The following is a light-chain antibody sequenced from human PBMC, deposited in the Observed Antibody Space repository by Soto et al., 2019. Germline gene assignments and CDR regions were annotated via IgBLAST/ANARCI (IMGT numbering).Light chain of an antibody. CDR1: QSLNSRN. J-gene: IGKJ1*01. Sequence: EIVLTQSPGTLSLSPGERATLSCRASQSLNSRNLAWYQQKPGQAPRLLISGASSRATGIPDRFSGSGSGTDVTLTISRLEHEEVEIYSCHRSCGPQWKLGPRTKGDIK. CDR3: HRSCGPQWK. CDR2: GAS. V-gene: IGKV3-20*01.